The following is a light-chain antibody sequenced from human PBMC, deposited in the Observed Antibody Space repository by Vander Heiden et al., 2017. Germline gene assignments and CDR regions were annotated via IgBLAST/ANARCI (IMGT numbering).Light chain of an antibody. V-gene: IGKV2-28*01. CDR3: MQAQQTPRT. CDR1: QSLLDSNGKNY. J-gene: IGKJ1*01. CDR2: LGS. Sequence: DIVMTQSPLSLPVTPGESASSSCRSSQSLLDSNGKNYLDWYLVKPGQSPQLLIYLGSNRASGVPDMFSGSGSGTDFTLKISRVEADDVGLYYCMQAQQTPRTFGQGTKVEIK.